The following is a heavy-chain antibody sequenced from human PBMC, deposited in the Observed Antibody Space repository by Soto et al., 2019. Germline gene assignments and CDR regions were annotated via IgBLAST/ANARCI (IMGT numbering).Heavy chain of an antibody. V-gene: IGHV1-69*13. CDR3: AYRSIAARRVEADV. CDR1: GGTFSSYA. Sequence: ASVKVSCKASGGTFSSYAISWVRQAPGQGLEWMGGIIPIFGTANYAQKFQGRVTITADESTSTAYMELSSLRSEDTAVYYCAYRSIAARRVEADVWGKGTTVTAPQ. CDR2: IIPIFGTA. J-gene: IGHJ6*04. D-gene: IGHD6-6*01.